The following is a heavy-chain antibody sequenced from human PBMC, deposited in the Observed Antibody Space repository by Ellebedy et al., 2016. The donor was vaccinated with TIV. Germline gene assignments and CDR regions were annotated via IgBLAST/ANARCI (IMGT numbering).Heavy chain of an antibody. D-gene: IGHD4-23*01. V-gene: IGHV1-58*01. J-gene: IGHJ4*02. CDR3: AADPLAVDGGNGFDY. CDR1: GFTFTSSA. CDR2: IVVGSGNT. Sequence: ASVKVSCKASGFTFTSSAVQWVRQARGQRLEWIGWIVVGSGNTNYAQKFQERVTITRDMSTSTAYMELSSLRSEDTAVYYCAADPLAVDGGNGFDYWGQGTLVTVSS.